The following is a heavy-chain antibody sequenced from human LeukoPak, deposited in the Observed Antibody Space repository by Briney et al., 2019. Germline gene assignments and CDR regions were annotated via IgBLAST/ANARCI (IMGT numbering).Heavy chain of an antibody. Sequence: GGSLRLSCAASGFTFSSYAMHWVRQAPGKGLEWVAVISYDGSNKYYADSVKGRFTISRDNSKNTLYLQMNSLRAEDTAVYYCARAVYQEEPFDYWGQGTLVTVSS. CDR1: GFTFSSYA. D-gene: IGHD2-2*01. CDR3: ARAVYQEEPFDY. V-gene: IGHV3-30*01. J-gene: IGHJ4*02. CDR2: ISYDGSNK.